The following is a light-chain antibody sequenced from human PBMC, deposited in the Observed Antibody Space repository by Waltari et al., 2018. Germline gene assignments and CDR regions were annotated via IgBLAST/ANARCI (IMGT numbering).Light chain of an antibody. CDR2: DDN. CDR3: CSYAGSYTWV. V-gene: IGLV2-23*01. J-gene: IGLJ3*02. CDR1: SSDVGKYNL. Sequence: QSALTQPASVSGSPGQSITISCTGHSSDVGKYNLVSWYQQYPGKAPKVMIYDDNRRPSGVSDRFSGSKSGNTASLTISGVQAEDEADYYCCSYAGSYTWVFGGGTKLTVL.